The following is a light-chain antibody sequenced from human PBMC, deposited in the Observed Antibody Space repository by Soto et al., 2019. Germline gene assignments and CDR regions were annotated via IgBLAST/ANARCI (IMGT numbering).Light chain of an antibody. CDR3: CSSAGAITPHV. CDR1: SSDVINYNL. Sequence: SVLNQPASMSGSPGQSITISCSGTSSDVINYNLVSWYQQHPGKAPKLLLYEVVKRPSGISNRFSGSTSANTASLTISGLQAEDEGDYYCCSSAGAITPHVFGTGTKVTVL. J-gene: IGLJ1*01. V-gene: IGLV2-23*02. CDR2: EVV.